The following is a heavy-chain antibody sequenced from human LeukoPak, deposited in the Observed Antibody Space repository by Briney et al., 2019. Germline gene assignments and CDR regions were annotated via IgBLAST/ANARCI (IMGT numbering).Heavy chain of an antibody. J-gene: IGHJ4*02. D-gene: IGHD3-10*01. V-gene: IGHV3-48*03. CDR3: AKGRLQEGTVFRGVITPVDY. Sequence: GGSLRLSCVGSGFTFSTYEMNWVRQAPGKGLEWLSFISRGGFEIHYAASVEGRFTISRDNAKNTLYLQMTSLRDEDTAVYYCAKGRLQEGTVFRGVITPVDYWGQGTLVTVTS. CDR2: ISRGGFEI. CDR1: GFTFSTYE.